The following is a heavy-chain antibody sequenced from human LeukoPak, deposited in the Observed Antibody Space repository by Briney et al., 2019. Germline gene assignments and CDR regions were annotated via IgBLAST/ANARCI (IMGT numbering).Heavy chain of an antibody. Sequence: SETLSLTCAVYGGSFSGYYWNWIRQSPGKGLEWIGQINRSGSTNYNPSLKSRVTISVDTSKNQFSLRLSSVTAADTAVYYCARHAGGSYKRAGSSMDVWGKGTTVTVSS. J-gene: IGHJ6*03. CDR3: ARHAGGSYKRAGSSMDV. CDR2: INRSGST. V-gene: IGHV4-34*01. CDR1: GGSFSGYY. D-gene: IGHD1-26*01.